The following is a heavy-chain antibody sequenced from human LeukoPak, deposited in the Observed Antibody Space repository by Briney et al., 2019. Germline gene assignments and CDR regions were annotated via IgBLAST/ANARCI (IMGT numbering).Heavy chain of an antibody. J-gene: IGHJ4*02. CDR1: GFTFSSYR. CDR2: ISSSSSYI. V-gene: IGHV3-21*01. D-gene: IGHD4-11*01. Sequence: PGGSLRLSCAASGFTFSSYRMNWVRQAPGEGLEWVSFISSSSSYIDYADSVKGRFTISRDNAKNSLYLQMNSLRAEDTAVYYCVRDPYSNYFDYWGQGTLVTVSS. CDR3: VRDPYSNYFDY.